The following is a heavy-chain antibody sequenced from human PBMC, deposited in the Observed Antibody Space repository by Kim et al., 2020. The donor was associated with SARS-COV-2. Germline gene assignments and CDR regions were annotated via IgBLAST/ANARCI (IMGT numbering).Heavy chain of an antibody. D-gene: IGHD3-10*01. Sequence: GSPKSYMDSVKSRITSSRDNAKNSLYLQMNSLRADDTAVYFCARDSAGFDYWGQGTLVTVSS. V-gene: IGHV3-7*03. CDR3: ARDSAGFDY. J-gene: IGHJ4*02. CDR2: GSPK.